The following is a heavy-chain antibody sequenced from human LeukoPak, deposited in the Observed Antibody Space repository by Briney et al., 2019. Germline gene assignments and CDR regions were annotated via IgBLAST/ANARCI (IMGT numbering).Heavy chain of an antibody. J-gene: IGHJ6*02. CDR1: GGSISSGGYF. Sequence: PSETLSLTCAVSGGSISSGGYFWSWIRHLPGRGLEWIGYSYYSGNTYYNPSLKSRVTISVDTSKNQFSLKLSSVTAADTAVYYCARVRISYYYYYGMDVWGQGTTVTVSS. V-gene: IGHV4-31*11. CDR3: ARVRISYYYYYGMDV. D-gene: IGHD3-3*02. CDR2: SYYSGNT.